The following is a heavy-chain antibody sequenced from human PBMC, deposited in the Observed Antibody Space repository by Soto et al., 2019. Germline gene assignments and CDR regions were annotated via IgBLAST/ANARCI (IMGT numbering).Heavy chain of an antibody. D-gene: IGHD2-2*01. CDR3: AKSSVSCSSASCYSLADYYYNMDV. V-gene: IGHV3-23*01. CDR1: AFTFSNYA. Sequence: EVQLLESGGGLVQPGGSLRLSCAASAFTFSNYALNWVRQAPGKGLEWVAAISGSGDNTYYADSVKGRFTISRDNSKNALFQQMNSLRVGDTAVYYCAKSSVSCSSASCYSLADYYYNMDVWGKGTTVTVSS. J-gene: IGHJ6*03. CDR2: ISGSGDNT.